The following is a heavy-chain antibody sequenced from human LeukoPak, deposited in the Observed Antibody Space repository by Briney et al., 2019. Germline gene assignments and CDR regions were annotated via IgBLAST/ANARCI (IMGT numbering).Heavy chain of an antibody. D-gene: IGHD3-16*02. CDR3: ARDAPYYDYVWGSYRYTEDAFDI. CDR1: GGSISSGDYY. CDR2: IYYSGST. Sequence: SETLSLTCTVSGGSISSGDYYWSWIRQPPGKGLEWIGYIYYSGSTYYNPSLKSRVTISVDTSKNQFPLKLSSVTAADTAVYYCARDAPYYDYVWGSYRYTEDAFDIWGQGTMVTVSS. J-gene: IGHJ3*02. V-gene: IGHV4-30-4*08.